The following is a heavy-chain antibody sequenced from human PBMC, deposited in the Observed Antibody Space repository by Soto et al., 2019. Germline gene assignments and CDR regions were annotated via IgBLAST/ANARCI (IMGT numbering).Heavy chain of an antibody. D-gene: IGHD2-21*01. J-gene: IGHJ4*02. Sequence: ESVGGVVQPGGSLRLSYVTSGFTFSRYSMHWFRQAPGKGLEWVAVTSSDGGTKFYADSVKGRFTVSRDNSKNTLYLQMNSLRPEDTAVYYCAREVVLTEWYFDNWGQGILVTVSS. CDR3: AREVVLTEWYFDN. CDR2: TSSDGGTK. CDR1: GFTFSRYS. V-gene: IGHV3-30-3*01.